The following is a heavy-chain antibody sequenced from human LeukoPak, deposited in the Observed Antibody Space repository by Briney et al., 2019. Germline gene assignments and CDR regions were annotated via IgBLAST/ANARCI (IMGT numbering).Heavy chain of an antibody. CDR2: IYHSGST. Sequence: PSETLSLTCAVSGGSISSGGYSWSWIRRPPGKGLEWIGYIYHSGSTYYNPSLKSRVTISVDRSKNQFSLKLSSVTAADTAVYYCARGNDYGDYGNWFDPWGQGTLVTVSS. V-gene: IGHV4-30-2*01. J-gene: IGHJ5*02. CDR3: ARGNDYGDYGNWFDP. D-gene: IGHD4-17*01. CDR1: GGSISSGGYS.